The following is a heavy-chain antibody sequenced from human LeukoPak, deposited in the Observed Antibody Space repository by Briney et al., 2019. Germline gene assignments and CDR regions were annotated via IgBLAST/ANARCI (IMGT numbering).Heavy chain of an antibody. CDR1: GGSISSSSYY. Sequence: PSETLSLTCTVSGGSISSSSYYWGWIRQPPGKGLEWIGSIYYSGSTYYNPSLKSRVTISVDPSKNQFSLKLSSVTAADTAVYYCARHSGYGYGYAYYYYYMDVWGKGTTVTVSS. J-gene: IGHJ6*03. CDR3: ARHSGYGYGYAYYYYYMDV. D-gene: IGHD5-18*01. V-gene: IGHV4-39*01. CDR2: IYYSGST.